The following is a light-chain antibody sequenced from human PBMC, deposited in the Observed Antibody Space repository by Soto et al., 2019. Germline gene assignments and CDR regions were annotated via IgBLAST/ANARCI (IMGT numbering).Light chain of an antibody. CDR1: QSISSW. V-gene: IGKV1-5*03. J-gene: IGKJ4*01. CDR3: QQYNSYSPLT. CDR2: KAS. Sequence: DIQMTQSPSTLSASVGDRVTITCRASQSISSWLAWYQQKPGKAPKLLIYKASSLESGVPTRFSGSGSGTEFTLPISSLQPDDFANYYCQQYNSYSPLTFGGGTKVDIK.